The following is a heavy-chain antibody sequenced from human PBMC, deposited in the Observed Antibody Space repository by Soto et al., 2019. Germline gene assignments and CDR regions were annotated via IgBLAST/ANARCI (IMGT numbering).Heavy chain of an antibody. V-gene: IGHV1-58*02. J-gene: IGHJ6*02. CDR1: GFTFTSSA. CDR3: AAGNTGTTSNNYYYYGMDV. Sequence: SVKVSCKASGFTFTSSAMKWVRQARGQRLEWIGWIVVGSGNTNYAQKFQERVTITRDMSTSTAYMELSSLRSEDTAVYYCAAGNTGTTSNNYYYYGMDVWGQGTTVTVSS. D-gene: IGHD1-1*01. CDR2: IVVGSGNT.